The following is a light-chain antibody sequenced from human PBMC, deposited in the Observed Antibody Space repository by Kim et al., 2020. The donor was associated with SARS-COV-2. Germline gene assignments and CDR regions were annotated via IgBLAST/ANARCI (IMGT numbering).Light chain of an antibody. J-gene: IGKJ1*01. CDR1: QDISIY. CDR3: QKYTSAPCT. V-gene: IGKV1-27*01. CDR2: AAS. Sequence: ASVGYRVTITCRASQDISIYLAWYQQKPGKVPKLLIYAASTLQSGVPSRFSGSGSGTDFTLTISSLQPEDVATYYCQKYTSAPCTFGQGTKVDIK.